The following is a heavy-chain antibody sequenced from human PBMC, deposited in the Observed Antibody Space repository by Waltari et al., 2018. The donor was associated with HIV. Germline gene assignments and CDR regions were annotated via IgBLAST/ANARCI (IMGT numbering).Heavy chain of an antibody. CDR2: IYWDDDK. D-gene: IGHD3-9*01. CDR1: GFSLSTSGVG. V-gene: IGHV2-5*02. Sequence: QITLKESGPTLVKPTQTLTLTCTFSGFSLSTSGVGVGWIRQPPGKALEWLALIYWDDDKRYSPSLKSRLTITKDTSKNQVFLTMTNMDPVDTATYYCAHYYDILTGLSTDRGDFWFDPWGQGTLVTVSS. J-gene: IGHJ5*02. CDR3: AHYYDILTGLSTDRGDFWFDP.